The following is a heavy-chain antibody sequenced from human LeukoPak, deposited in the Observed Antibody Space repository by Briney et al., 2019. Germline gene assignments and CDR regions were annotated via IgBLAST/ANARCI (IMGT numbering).Heavy chain of an antibody. CDR3: VKVAKYYYGSETYYFFEH. V-gene: IGHV3-74*01. D-gene: IGHD3-10*01. Sequence: PGGSLRLSCAASGFTFSSYWMHWVRQAPGKGLVWVSRINSDGSSTSYADSVKGRFTISRDNAKNSLYLQMNSLRVEDTAIYYCVKVAKYYYGSETYYFFEHWGQGTPVTASS. CDR1: GFTFSSYW. CDR2: INSDGSST. J-gene: IGHJ4*02.